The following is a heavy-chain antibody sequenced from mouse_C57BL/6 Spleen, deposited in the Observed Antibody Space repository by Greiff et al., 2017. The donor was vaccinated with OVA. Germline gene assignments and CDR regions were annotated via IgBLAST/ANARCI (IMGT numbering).Heavy chain of an antibody. J-gene: IGHJ1*03. CDR3: ARGGNYYGSSYDWYFDV. V-gene: IGHV1-52*01. CDR1: GYTFTSYW. Sequence: QVQLQQPGAELVRPGSSVKLSCKASGYTFTSYWMHWVKQRPIQGLEWIGNIDPSDSETHYNQKFKDKATLTVDKSSSTAYMQLSSLTSEDSAVEYCARGGNYYGSSYDWYFDVWGTGTTVTVSS. D-gene: IGHD1-1*01. CDR2: IDPSDSET.